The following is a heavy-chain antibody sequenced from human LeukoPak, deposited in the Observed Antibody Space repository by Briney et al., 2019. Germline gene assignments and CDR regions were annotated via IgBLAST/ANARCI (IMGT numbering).Heavy chain of an antibody. CDR3: AKVDYDFWSGLYYFDY. D-gene: IGHD3-3*01. V-gene: IGHV3-23*01. Sequence: GGSLRLSCAASGFTFSSYAMSWVRQAPGKGLEWVSAISGNGGSTYYADSVKGRFTISRDNSKNTLYLQMNSLRAEDTAVYYCAKVDYDFWSGLYYFDYWGQGTLVTVSS. J-gene: IGHJ4*02. CDR2: ISGNGGST. CDR1: GFTFSSYA.